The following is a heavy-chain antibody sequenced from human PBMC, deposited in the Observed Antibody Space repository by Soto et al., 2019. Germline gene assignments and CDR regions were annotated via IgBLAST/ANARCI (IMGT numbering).Heavy chain of an antibody. CDR2: IYYSGST. D-gene: IGHD2-15*01. J-gene: IGHJ3*02. V-gene: IGHV4-39*01. CDR1: GGSISSSSYY. Sequence: QLQLQESGPGLVKPSETLSLTCTVSGGSISSSSYYWGWIRQPPGKGLEWIGSIYYSGSTYYNPSLKSRVTISVDTSKNQFSLKLSSVTAADTAVYYCARSYCSGGSCWGPDDAFDIWGQVTMVTVSS. CDR3: ARSYCSGGSCWGPDDAFDI.